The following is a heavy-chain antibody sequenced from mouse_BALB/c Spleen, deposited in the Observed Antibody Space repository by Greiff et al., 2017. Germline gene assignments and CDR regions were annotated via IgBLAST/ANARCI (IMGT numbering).Heavy chain of an antibody. CDR3: ARQGYGNFYYFDY. D-gene: IGHD2-1*01. CDR2: INPDSSTI. Sequence: EVKVIESGGGLVQPGGSLKLSCAASGFDFSRYWMSWVRQAPGKGLEWIGEINPDSSTINYTPSLKDKFIISRDNAKNTLYLQMSKVRSEDTALYYCARQGYGNFYYFDYWGQGTTLTVSS. V-gene: IGHV4-1*02. J-gene: IGHJ2*01. CDR1: GFDFSRYW.